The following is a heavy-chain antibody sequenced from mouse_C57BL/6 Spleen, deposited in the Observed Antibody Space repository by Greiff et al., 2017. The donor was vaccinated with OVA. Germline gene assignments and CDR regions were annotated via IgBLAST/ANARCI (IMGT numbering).Heavy chain of an antibody. CDR1: GFTFSSYA. D-gene: IGHD4-1*01. Sequence: EVQRVESGGGLVKPGGSLKLSCAASGFTFSSYAMSWVRQTPEKRLEWVATISDGGSYTYYPDNVKGRFTISRDNAKNNLYLQMSHLKSEDTAMYYCARAGAGTAWFAYWGQGTLVTVSA. V-gene: IGHV5-4*01. J-gene: IGHJ3*01. CDR3: ARAGAGTAWFAY. CDR2: ISDGGSYT.